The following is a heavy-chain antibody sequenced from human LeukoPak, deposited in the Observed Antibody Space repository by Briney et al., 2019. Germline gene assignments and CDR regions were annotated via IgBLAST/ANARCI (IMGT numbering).Heavy chain of an antibody. D-gene: IGHD1-26*01. CDR2: FDPEDGET. CDR3: AKVAGAPGAFDI. Sequence: ASVKVSCKVSGYTLSELSMHWVRQAPGTGLEWMGGFDPEDGETIYAQKFQVRVTMTEDTSTDTAYMELSSLRSEDTAVYYCAKVAGAPGAFDIWGQGTMVTVSS. V-gene: IGHV1-24*01. J-gene: IGHJ3*02. CDR1: GYTLSELS.